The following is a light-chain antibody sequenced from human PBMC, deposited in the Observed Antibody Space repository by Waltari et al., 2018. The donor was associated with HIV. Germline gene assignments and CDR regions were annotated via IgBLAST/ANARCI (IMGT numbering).Light chain of an antibody. Sequence: APGQTAMITCGGNNIESKSVQWYQQKPGQAPVLVIYFDLDRPSGIPERFSGSVSGNTATLTISRVDAGDEADYYCQVWDRSSDQVIFGGGTKLTVL. J-gene: IGLJ2*01. V-gene: IGLV3-21*04. CDR1: NIESKS. CDR2: FDL. CDR3: QVWDRSSDQVI.